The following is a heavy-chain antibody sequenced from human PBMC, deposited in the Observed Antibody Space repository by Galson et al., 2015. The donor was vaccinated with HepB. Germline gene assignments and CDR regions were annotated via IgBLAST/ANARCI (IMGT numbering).Heavy chain of an antibody. J-gene: IGHJ4*02. Sequence: SLRLSCAVSGFSFNDHYVDWVRQAPGKGLEWVRRSRNRARGYSTAYAVSVRGRFTVSRDDSKNSVFLQMNRLRSEDTAVYYCARSEVTTVVTDFDSWGQGTLVTVSP. CDR1: GFSFNDHY. D-gene: IGHD4-23*01. CDR3: ARSEVTTVVTDFDS. CDR2: SRNRARGYST. V-gene: IGHV3-72*01.